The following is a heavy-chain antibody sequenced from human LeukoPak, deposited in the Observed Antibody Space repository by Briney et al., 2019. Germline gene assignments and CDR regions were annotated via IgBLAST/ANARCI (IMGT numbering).Heavy chain of an antibody. CDR1: GGSISSYY. V-gene: IGHV4-34*01. CDR2: INHSGST. D-gene: IGHD2-21*02. J-gene: IGHJ4*02. CDR3: ARVIPGAYCGGDCYSGLDY. Sequence: PSETLSLTCTVSGGSISSYYWSWIRQPPGKGLEWIGEINHSGSTNYNPSLKSRVTISVDTSKNQFSLKLSSVTAADTAVYYCARVIPGAYCGGDCYSGLDYWGQGTLVTVSS.